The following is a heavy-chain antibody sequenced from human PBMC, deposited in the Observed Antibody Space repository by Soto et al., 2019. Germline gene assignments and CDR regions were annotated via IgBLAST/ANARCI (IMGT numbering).Heavy chain of an antibody. CDR3: ARRIPFGYGMDV. D-gene: IGHD2-21*01. J-gene: IGHJ6*02. Sequence: EVQLVESGVGLVQPGGSLRLSCAASGFTFSSYAMHWVRQAPGKGLEYVSDITSNGGNTDYASSVKGRFTISRDNSKKTLYIQMGSLRAEDMAVYYCARRIPFGYGMDVWGQGTTVTVSS. V-gene: IGHV3-64*01. CDR1: GFTFSSYA. CDR2: ITSNGGNT.